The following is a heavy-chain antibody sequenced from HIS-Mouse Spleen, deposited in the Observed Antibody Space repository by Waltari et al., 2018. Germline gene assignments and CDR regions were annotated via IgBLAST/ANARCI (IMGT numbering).Heavy chain of an antibody. CDR1: GGSISSSSYY. CDR2: SYYSGST. J-gene: IGHJ2*01. D-gene: IGHD6-13*01. Sequence: QLQLQESGPGLVKPSETLSLTCTVSGGSISSSSYYWGWIRQPPGKGLEWIGRSYYSGSTYYNPSLKSLVTISVDTSKNQFSLKLSSVTAADTAVYYCAREIPYSSSWYDWYFDLWGRGTLVTVSS. CDR3: AREIPYSSSWYDWYFDL. V-gene: IGHV4-39*07.